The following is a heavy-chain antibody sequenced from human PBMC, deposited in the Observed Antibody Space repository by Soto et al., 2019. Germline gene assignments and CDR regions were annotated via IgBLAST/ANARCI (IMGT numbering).Heavy chain of an antibody. Sequence: EVQLLESGGGLVPPGGSLRLSCAASGFIFSGYWMHWVRQAPGKGLVWVSRIKGDGSGISYVDSVKGRFTISRDNVKKTLYLQMNSLRAEDTAVYYCARAICSGGRCFLLDLWGQGTLVTVSS. CDR2: IKGDGSGI. CDR1: GFIFSGYW. CDR3: ARAICSGGRCFLLDL. D-gene: IGHD2-15*01. J-gene: IGHJ5*02. V-gene: IGHV3-74*01.